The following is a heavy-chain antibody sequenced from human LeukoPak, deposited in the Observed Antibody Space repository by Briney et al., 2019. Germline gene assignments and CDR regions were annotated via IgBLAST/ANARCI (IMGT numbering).Heavy chain of an antibody. V-gene: IGHV1-46*01. CDR3: ARSSSLVAFDH. J-gene: IGHJ4*02. Sequence: ASVKVSCKASGYTFTSYYMHWVRQAPGQGLEGMGIINHSGGSTSYAQKFQGRVTMTRDTSTSTVYMELSSLRSEDTAVYYCARSSSLVAFDHWGQGTLVTVSS. D-gene: IGHD5-12*01. CDR1: GYTFTSYY. CDR2: INHSGGST.